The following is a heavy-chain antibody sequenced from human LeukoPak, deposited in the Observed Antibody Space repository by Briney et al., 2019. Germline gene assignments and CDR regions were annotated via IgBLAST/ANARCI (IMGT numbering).Heavy chain of an antibody. D-gene: IGHD1-26*01. CDR2: IYSGGNT. CDR3: ARVRSRIVGATTSSHY. CDR1: GFTVSSNY. J-gene: IGHJ4*02. V-gene: IGHV3-53*01. Sequence: GGSLRLSCAASGFTVSSNYMSWVRQAPGKGLEWVSLIYSGGNTYYADSVKGRFTISRDNSKNTLYLQMNSLRAEDTAVYYCARVRSRIVGATTSSHYWGQGTLVTVSS.